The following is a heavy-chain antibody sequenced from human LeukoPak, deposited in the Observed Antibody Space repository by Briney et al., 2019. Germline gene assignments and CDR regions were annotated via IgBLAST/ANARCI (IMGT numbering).Heavy chain of an antibody. CDR3: AKIWGTYPYDY. D-gene: IGHD3-16*01. Sequence: PGGSLRLSCAASGFPFSTYAMHWVRQAPGKGLEWVAVISYDGSDKYYADSVKGRFTISRDNSKNTLYLEMNSLRAEDTAVYYRAKIWGTYPYDYWGQGTLVTVSS. J-gene: IGHJ4*02. CDR1: GFPFSTYA. CDR2: ISYDGSDK. V-gene: IGHV3-30*18.